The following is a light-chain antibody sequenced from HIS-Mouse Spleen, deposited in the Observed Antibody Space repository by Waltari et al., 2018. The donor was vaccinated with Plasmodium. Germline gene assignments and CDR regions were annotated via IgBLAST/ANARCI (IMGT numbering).Light chain of an antibody. J-gene: IGLJ3*02. V-gene: IGLV2-11*01. CDR3: GSYGGSYTWV. CDR2: DGR. CDR1: SSDVGGYNY. Sequence: QSALTQPRSVSGSPGQSVTISCTGTSSDVGGYNYVPRHQQHPGKAPILMIYDGRKRPVGVRYRVSGSKSGNTASLTSSGLEDEDEADYYCGSYGGSYTWVFGGGTKLTVL.